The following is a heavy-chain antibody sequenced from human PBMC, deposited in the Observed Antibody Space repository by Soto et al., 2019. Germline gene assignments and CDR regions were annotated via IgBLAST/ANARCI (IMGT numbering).Heavy chain of an antibody. V-gene: IGHV3-30*18. J-gene: IGHJ4*02. CDR1: GFTFRSYG. D-gene: IGHD5-12*01. CDR2: ISFDGSDI. CDR3: AKMTRGYTYGLDY. Sequence: TGGSLRLSCETSGFTFRSYGMHWVRQAPGKGLEWVAVISFDGSDIYYADSVRGRFTISRDNSKSTLHLQMNRLRAEDTAVYYCAKMTRGYTYGLDYWGQGTLVTSPQ.